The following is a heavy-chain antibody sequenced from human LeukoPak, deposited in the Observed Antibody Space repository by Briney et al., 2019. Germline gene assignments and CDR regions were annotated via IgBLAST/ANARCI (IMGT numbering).Heavy chain of an antibody. CDR1: GFTFSSCG. V-gene: IGHV3-33*06. J-gene: IGHJ4*02. Sequence: PGGSLRLSCAASGFTFSSCGMHWVRQAPGKGLEWVAVIWYDGSNKYYADSVKGRFTISRDNSKNTLYLQMNSLRAEDTAVYYCAKQSLYGSVFDYWGQGTLVTVSS. CDR3: AKQSLYGSVFDY. D-gene: IGHD6-19*01. CDR2: IWYDGSNK.